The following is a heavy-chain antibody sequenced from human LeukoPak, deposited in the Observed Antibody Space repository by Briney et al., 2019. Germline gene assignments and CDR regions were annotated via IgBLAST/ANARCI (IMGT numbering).Heavy chain of an antibody. J-gene: IGHJ3*02. CDR2: INHSGST. CDR3: ARGALAAGGGFDI. CDR1: GGSFSGYY. D-gene: IGHD3-10*01. V-gene: IGHV4-34*01. Sequence: SETLSLTCAVYGGSFSGYYWSWIRQPPGKGLEWIGEINHSGSTNYNPSLKSRVTISVDTSKNQFSLKLSSVTAADTAVYYCARGALAAGGGFDIWGQGTMVTASS.